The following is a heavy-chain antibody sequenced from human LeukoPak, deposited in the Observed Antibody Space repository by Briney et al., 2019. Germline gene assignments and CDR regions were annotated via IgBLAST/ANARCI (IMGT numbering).Heavy chain of an antibody. J-gene: IGHJ5*02. Sequence: SETLSLTYAVYGGSFSGYYWSWIRQPPGKGLEWIGEINHSGSTNYNPSLKSRVTISVDTSKNQFSLKLSSVTAADTAVYYCARPRYSSGWYTNWFDPWGQGALVTVSS. CDR3: ARPRYSSGWYTNWFDP. D-gene: IGHD6-19*01. V-gene: IGHV4-34*01. CDR2: INHSGST. CDR1: GGSFSGYY.